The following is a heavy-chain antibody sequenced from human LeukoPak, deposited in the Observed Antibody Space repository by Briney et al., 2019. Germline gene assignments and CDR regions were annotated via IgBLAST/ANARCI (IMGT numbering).Heavy chain of an antibody. CDR3: ARERTWIQLWLPSY. CDR1: GYTFTTYV. V-gene: IGHV1-18*01. D-gene: IGHD5-18*01. CDR2: ISGYNGNT. J-gene: IGHJ4*02. Sequence: ASVKVSCKASGYTFTTYVIIWVRQAPGQGLEWMGWISGYNGNTNYAQKFQGRVTMTRDMSTSTVYMELSSLRSEDTAVYYCARERTWIQLWLPSYWGQGTLVTVSS.